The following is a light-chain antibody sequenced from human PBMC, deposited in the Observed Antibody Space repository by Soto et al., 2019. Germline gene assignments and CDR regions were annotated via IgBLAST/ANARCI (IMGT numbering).Light chain of an antibody. Sequence: PSTHSANVGDRVTITCRATQRISSWFAWYQPNPGTAPNLLIYKASSLESGVPSRFSGSGSGTEFTLTISSLQPEDLATYPCQQYSRHWTSGPGTKV. CDR3: QQYSRHWT. CDR1: QRISSW. V-gene: IGKV1-5*03. CDR2: KAS. J-gene: IGKJ1*01.